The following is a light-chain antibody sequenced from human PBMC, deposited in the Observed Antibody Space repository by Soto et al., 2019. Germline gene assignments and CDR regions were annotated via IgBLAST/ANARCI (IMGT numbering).Light chain of an antibody. Sequence: QAVVTQPPSASGTPGQRVTISCSGSSFNIGRNTVNWYQQVPGTAPKLLIYTDNQRPSGVPDRFSGSKSDTSASLAISGLQSEDEAHYYCAVWDDSLSGVVFGGGTKLTVL. CDR3: AVWDDSLSGVV. CDR1: SFNIGRNT. J-gene: IGLJ3*02. CDR2: TDN. V-gene: IGLV1-44*01.